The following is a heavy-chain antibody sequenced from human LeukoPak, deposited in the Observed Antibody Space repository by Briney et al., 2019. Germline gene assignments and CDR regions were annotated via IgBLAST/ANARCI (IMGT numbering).Heavy chain of an antibody. J-gene: IGHJ5*02. CDR1: RGSFSGFY. CDR2: IDNSGTT. CDR3: ARHKRYTLKDL. D-gene: IGHD3-16*02. Sequence: PSETLSLTCAVHRGSFSGFYWSWIRQPPGKGREWIGEIDNSGTTDYIPSLKSRVSISIDTSKNHFSLRLSSVTAADTAVYYCARHKRYTLKDLWGQGTLVTVSS. V-gene: IGHV4-34*01.